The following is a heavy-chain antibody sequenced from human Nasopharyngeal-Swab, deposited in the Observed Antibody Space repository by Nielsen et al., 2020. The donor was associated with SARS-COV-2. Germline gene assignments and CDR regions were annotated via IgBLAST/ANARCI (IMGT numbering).Heavy chain of an antibody. CDR1: GGTFSKYV. V-gene: IGHV1-69*13. CDR2: IIPIFGTA. Sequence: SVKVSCKASGGTFSKYVISWVRQAPGQGVEWMGGIIPIFGTANYAQKFQGRVTITADESTSTAYMELSSLRSEDTAVYYCARGGYSYGYSQWNDAFDIWGQGTMVTVSS. D-gene: IGHD5-18*01. CDR3: ARGGYSYGYSQWNDAFDI. J-gene: IGHJ3*02.